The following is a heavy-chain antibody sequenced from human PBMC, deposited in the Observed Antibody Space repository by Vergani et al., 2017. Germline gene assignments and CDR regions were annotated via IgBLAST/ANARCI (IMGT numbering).Heavy chain of an antibody. V-gene: IGHV1-46*01. D-gene: IGHD3-22*01. CDR1: GYTFTSYY. Sequence: QVQLVQSGAEVKKPGASVQVSCKASGYTFTSYYMHWVRQAPGQGLGWMGIINPSGGSTSYAQKFKGRVTMTRDTSTSTVYMELSSLRSEDTAVYYCARSSGRYNWFDPGGQGTLVTVSS. J-gene: IGHJ5*02. CDR3: ARSSGRYNWFDP. CDR2: INPSGGST.